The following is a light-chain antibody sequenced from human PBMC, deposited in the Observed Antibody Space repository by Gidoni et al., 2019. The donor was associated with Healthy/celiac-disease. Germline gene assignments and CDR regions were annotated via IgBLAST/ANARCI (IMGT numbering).Light chain of an antibody. CDR3: QQRSNWPAFT. V-gene: IGKV3-11*01. Sequence: EIVSTQSPATLSLSPGERATLSCRASQSVSSYLAWYQQKPGQAPRLLIYDASNRATGIPARFSGSGSGTDFTLTISSLEPEDFAVYYCQQRSNWPAFTFXPXTKVXIK. CDR1: QSVSSY. J-gene: IGKJ3*01. CDR2: DAS.